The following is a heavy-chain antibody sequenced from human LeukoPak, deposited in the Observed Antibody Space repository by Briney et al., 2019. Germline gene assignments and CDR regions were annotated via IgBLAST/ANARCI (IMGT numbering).Heavy chain of an antibody. CDR1: GFTFSSYA. Sequence: PGRSLRLSCAASGFTFSSYAMHWVRQAPGKGLEWVAVISYDGSNKYYADSVKGRFTISRDNSKNTLYLQMNSLRAEDTAVYYCARDGLIGYYDSSGYYRYYFDYWGQGTLVTVSS. J-gene: IGHJ4*02. CDR3: ARDGLIGYYDSSGYYRYYFDY. CDR2: ISYDGSNK. D-gene: IGHD3-22*01. V-gene: IGHV3-30-3*01.